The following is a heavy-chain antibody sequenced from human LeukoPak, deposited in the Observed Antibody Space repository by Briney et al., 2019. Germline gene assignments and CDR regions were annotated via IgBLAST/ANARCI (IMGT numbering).Heavy chain of an antibody. CDR3: ARDRTVRTFDI. J-gene: IGHJ3*02. V-gene: IGHV1-18*01. D-gene: IGHD4-11*01. CDR2: ISVYNGNT. Sequence: ASVKVSCKASGYSFTTYGITWVRQAPGQGLEWMGWISVYNGNTNYAPKLQDRVTLTTDTSTSTAYMELRSLRSGDTAVYYCARDRTVRTFDIWGQGTMVTVSS. CDR1: GYSFTTYG.